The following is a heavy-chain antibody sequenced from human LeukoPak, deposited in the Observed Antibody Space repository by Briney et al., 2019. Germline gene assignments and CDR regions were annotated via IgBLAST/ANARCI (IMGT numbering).Heavy chain of an antibody. CDR2: INHSGST. Sequence: TLSLTCAVYGGSFSGYYWSWIRQPPGKGLEWIGEINHSGSTNYNPSLKSRVTISVDTSKNQFSLKLSSVTAADTAVYYCARGRRLGPLDYWGQGTLVTVSS. CDR3: ARGRRLGPLDY. V-gene: IGHV4-34*01. J-gene: IGHJ4*02. D-gene: IGHD3-16*01. CDR1: GGSFSGYY.